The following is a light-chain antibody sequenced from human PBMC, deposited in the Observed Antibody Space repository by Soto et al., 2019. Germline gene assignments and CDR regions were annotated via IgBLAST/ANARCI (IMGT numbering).Light chain of an antibody. CDR1: QSINNW. J-gene: IGKJ2*01. CDR2: KAS. Sequence: DIQMTQSPSTLSASIGDRVTITCRASQSINNWLAWYQQKPGKAPKLLIYKASSLESGVPSRFSGSGSGTEFTLTISSLQPDDFATYYCQQYNSYSPVYTFGQVTKLEIK. CDR3: QQYNSYSPVYT. V-gene: IGKV1-5*03.